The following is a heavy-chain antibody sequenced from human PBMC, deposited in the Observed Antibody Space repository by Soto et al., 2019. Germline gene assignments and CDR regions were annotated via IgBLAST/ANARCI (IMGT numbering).Heavy chain of an antibody. V-gene: IGHV4-4*07. CDR1: GGSISSYY. J-gene: IGHJ4*02. Sequence: SETLSLTCTVSGGSISSYYWSWIRQPAGKGLEWIGRIYTRGSTNYNPSLKSRVTMSVDTSKNQFSLKLSSVTAADTAVYYCARGGYDSSGYYLVYFDYWGQGTLVTVSS. D-gene: IGHD3-22*01. CDR3: ARGGYDSSGYYLVYFDY. CDR2: IYTRGST.